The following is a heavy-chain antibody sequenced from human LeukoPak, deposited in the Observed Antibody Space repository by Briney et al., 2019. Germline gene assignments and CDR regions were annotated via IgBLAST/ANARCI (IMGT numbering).Heavy chain of an antibody. Sequence: SEALSLTCTVSGGSISSYYWSWIRQPPGKGLEWIGEINHSGSTNYNPSLKSRVTISVDTSKNQFSLKLSSVTAADTAVYYCARRRIAAAGIRSRRYYYYMDVWGKGTTVTISS. D-gene: IGHD6-13*01. CDR3: ARRRIAAAGIRSRRYYYYMDV. V-gene: IGHV4-34*01. CDR2: INHSGST. J-gene: IGHJ6*03. CDR1: GGSISSYY.